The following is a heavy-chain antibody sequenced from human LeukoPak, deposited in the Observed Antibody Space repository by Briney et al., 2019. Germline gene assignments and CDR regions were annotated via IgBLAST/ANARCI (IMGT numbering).Heavy chain of an antibody. D-gene: IGHD6-13*01. CDR1: GGSISSGGYY. J-gene: IGHJ1*01. CDR3: ARDSSSWYGYFQH. V-gene: IGHV4-31*03. CDR2: IYYSGST. Sequence: LSQTLSLTCTVSGGSISSGGYYWSWIRQHPGKGLEWIGYIYYSGSTYYNPSLKSRVTISVDTSKNQFSLKLSSATAADTAVYYCARDSSSWYGYFQHWARAPWSPSPQ.